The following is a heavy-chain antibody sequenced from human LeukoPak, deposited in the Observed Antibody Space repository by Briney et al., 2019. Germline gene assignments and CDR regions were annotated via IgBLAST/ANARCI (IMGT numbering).Heavy chain of an antibody. J-gene: IGHJ4*02. CDR2: LRGNGDT. CDR3: ANVHYVDTAMEPTYYFDY. V-gene: IGHV3-23*01. Sequence: GGSLRLSCAASGFTFSSYAMSWIREAPARGLEWVSSLRGNGDTFYADSVKGRFTISRDNSKNTLYLQMNSLRAEDTAVYYCANVHYVDTAMEPTYYFDYWGQGTLVTVSS. CDR1: GFTFSSYA. D-gene: IGHD5-18*01.